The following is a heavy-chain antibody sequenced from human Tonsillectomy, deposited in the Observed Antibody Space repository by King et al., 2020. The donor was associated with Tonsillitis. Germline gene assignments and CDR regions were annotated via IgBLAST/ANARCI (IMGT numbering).Heavy chain of an antibody. Sequence: VQLVESGGGLVQPGRSLRLSCTGSGFTFGDYAMSWVRQAPGKGLEWVGFIRSKVYGGTTEYAASVIGRFTISRDDSKSVAYLQMNSLTTEDTAVYYCTRGGGLVIVPAAIDYWGQGTLVTVSS. D-gene: IGHD2-2*01. CDR1: GFTFGDYA. V-gene: IGHV3-49*04. J-gene: IGHJ4*02. CDR2: IRSKVYGGTT. CDR3: TRGGGLVIVPAAIDY.